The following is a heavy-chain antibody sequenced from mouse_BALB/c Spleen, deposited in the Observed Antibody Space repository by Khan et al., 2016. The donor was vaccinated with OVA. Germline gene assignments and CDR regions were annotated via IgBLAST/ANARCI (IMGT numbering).Heavy chain of an antibody. V-gene: IGHV1-26*01. CDR3: ARGYDFFAY. CDR1: GYSFTGYY. D-gene: IGHD2-14*01. Sequence: EVELVESGPDLVKPGASVKISCKASGYSFTGYYMNWVKQTHGKSLECIGRVNPNNGGPSYNQKFKGKAILTVDQSSSTAYMELRSLTSEDAAVYYCARGYDFFAYWGQGTLVTVSA. J-gene: IGHJ3*01. CDR2: VNPNNGGP.